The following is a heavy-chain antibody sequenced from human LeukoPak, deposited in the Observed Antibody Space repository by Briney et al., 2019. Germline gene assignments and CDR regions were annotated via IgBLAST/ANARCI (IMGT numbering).Heavy chain of an antibody. Sequence: GRSLRLSCVGAGFPFSDCHMSWIRQAPGKGLEWVSYITSGGGFKYYADSVKGRFSISRDDSKNSVFLQMNSLRVEDTAVYYCARVRPGSSGSYYRTSWGQGTLVTVSS. CDR1: GFPFSDCH. D-gene: IGHD3-22*01. J-gene: IGHJ4*02. CDR3: ARVRPGSSGSYYRTS. V-gene: IGHV3-11*04. CDR2: ITSGGGFK.